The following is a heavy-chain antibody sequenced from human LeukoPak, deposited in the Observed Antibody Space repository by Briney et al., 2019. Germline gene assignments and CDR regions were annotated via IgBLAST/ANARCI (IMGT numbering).Heavy chain of an antibody. D-gene: IGHD3-3*01. CDR2: IKSKTDGGTT. CDR1: GGSFSGYY. J-gene: IGHJ4*02. Sequence: ETLSLTCAVYGGSFSGYYWSWIRQPPGKGLEGIGRIKSKTDGGTTDYASPVKGRFTISRDDSKNTLYLQMNSLKNDDTAVYYCTPDKITIFGVVNFDYWGQGTLVTDS. CDR3: TPDKITIFGVVNFDY. V-gene: IGHV3-15*01.